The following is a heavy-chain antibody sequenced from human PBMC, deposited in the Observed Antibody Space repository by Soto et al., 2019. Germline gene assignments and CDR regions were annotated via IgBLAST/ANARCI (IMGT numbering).Heavy chain of an antibody. Sequence: EVQLVESGGDLVQPGGFLRLSCAASGFIFSDCWLGWVRQAPGKGLEWVANIKTDGSSIYYVGSVRGRFTISRDNAKNLLHLQMNSLRAEDTAVYYCARHGDYVFDYWGQGTLVTVSS. V-gene: IGHV3-7*02. D-gene: IGHD3-16*01. CDR1: GFIFSDCW. J-gene: IGHJ4*02. CDR3: ARHGDYVFDY. CDR2: IKTDGSSI.